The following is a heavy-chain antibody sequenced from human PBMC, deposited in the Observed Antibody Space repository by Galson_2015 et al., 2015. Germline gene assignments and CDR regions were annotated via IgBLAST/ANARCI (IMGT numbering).Heavy chain of an antibody. V-gene: IGHV3-7*01. Sequence: SLRLSCAASGFTFNNYWMSWVRQAPGKGLEWVANIKQDGSEKYYVDSVKGRFTISRDNAKNSLYLQMNSLRAEDTAVYYCARRYFDLWGRGTLVTASS. CDR3: ARRYFDL. CDR1: GFTFNNYW. CDR2: IKQDGSEK. J-gene: IGHJ2*01.